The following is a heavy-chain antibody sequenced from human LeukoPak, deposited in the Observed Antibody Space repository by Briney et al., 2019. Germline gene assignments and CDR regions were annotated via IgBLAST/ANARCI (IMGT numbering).Heavy chain of an antibody. D-gene: IGHD2/OR15-2a*01. Sequence: ETLSLTCAVYGGSFSGYYWSWVRQAPGKGLEWVSYISSSSSTIYYADSVKGRFTISRDNAKNSLYLQMNSLRAEDTAVYYCARNSAGDYYYYGMDVWGQGTTVTVSS. CDR2: ISSSSSTI. J-gene: IGHJ6*02. V-gene: IGHV3-48*01. CDR3: ARNSAGDYYYYGMDV. CDR1: GGSFSGYY.